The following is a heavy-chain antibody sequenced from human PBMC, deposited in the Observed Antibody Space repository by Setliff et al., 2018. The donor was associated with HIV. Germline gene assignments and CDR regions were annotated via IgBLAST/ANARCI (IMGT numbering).Heavy chain of an antibody. D-gene: IGHD5-18*01. Sequence: PSETLSLTCTVSGGSISSGSYYWSWIRQHPGKGLEWIGYIYYSGSTYYNPSLKSRVTISVDTSKNQFSLKLSSVTAADTAVYYCARDGGYSYGIGGITYYFDYWGQGTLVTVSS. V-gene: IGHV4-31*03. CDR1: GGSISSGSYY. CDR2: IYYSGST. J-gene: IGHJ4*02. CDR3: ARDGGYSYGIGGITYYFDY.